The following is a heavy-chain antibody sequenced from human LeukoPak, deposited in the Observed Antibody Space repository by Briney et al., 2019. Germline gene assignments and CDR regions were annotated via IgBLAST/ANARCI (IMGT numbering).Heavy chain of an antibody. CDR3: AREGLGYDSSGYYNPGY. CDR2: INPGDSDT. D-gene: IGHD3-22*01. CDR1: GYRFTSYW. J-gene: IGHJ4*02. V-gene: IGHV5-51*01. Sequence: GESLKISCKGSGYRFTSYWIGWVGQMPGKGLEWLGIINPGDSDTRYSPSFQGQVTISADKSISTAYLQWSSLKASDTAMYYCAREGLGYDSSGYYNPGYWGQGTLVTVSS.